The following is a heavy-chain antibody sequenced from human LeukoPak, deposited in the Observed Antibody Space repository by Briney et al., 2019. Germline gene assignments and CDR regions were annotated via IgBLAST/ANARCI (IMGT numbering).Heavy chain of an antibody. CDR3: ARPDYGDYYGMDV. CDR1: GYTFPNYW. V-gene: IGHV5-51*01. J-gene: IGHJ6*02. Sequence: GESLKISCKGSGYTFPNYWIGWVRQMPGKGLEWMGIIYPGDSDTRYSPSFQGQATISADKSISTAYLQWSSLKASDTAMYYCARPDYGDYYGMDVWGQGTTVTVSS. CDR2: IYPGDSDT. D-gene: IGHD4-17*01.